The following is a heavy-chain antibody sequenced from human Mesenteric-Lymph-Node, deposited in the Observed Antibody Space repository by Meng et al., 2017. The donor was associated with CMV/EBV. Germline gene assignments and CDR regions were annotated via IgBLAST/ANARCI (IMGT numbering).Heavy chain of an antibody. CDR1: GFTFSSYE. V-gene: IGHV3-48*03. Sequence: GESLKISCAASGFTFSSYEMNWVRQAPGKGLEWVSYISSSGSTIYYADSVKGRFTISRDNAKNSLYLQMNSLRAEDTAVYYCARLPYDSRSGFPPYYFDYWGPGMLVTVSS. CDR3: ARLPYDSRSGFPPYYFDY. J-gene: IGHJ4*02. D-gene: IGHD3-3*01. CDR2: ISSSGSTI.